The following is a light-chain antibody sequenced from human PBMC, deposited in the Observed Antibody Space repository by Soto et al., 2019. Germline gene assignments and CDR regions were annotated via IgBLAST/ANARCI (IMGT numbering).Light chain of an antibody. Sequence: QSALTQPPSASGSPGQSVTISCTGTSSDVGGYNYVSWYQQHPGKAPKLMIYEISKRPSGVPDRFSGSKSGYTASLTVSGLQAEDEADYYCSSYVGSNRVFGGGTKLTVL. V-gene: IGLV2-8*01. CDR2: EIS. J-gene: IGLJ3*02. CDR1: SSDVGGYNY. CDR3: SSYVGSNRV.